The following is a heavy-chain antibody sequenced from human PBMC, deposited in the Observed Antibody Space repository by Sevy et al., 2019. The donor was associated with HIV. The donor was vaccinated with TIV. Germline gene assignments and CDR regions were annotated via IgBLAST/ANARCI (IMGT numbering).Heavy chain of an antibody. CDR2: LIGGGRRT. CDR1: GFPFSSYA. V-gene: IGHV3-23*01. CDR3: SKRRVQSGMSGGGANYGMDV. Sequence: GGSLRLSCAASGFPFSSYAMSWVRQAPGRGLEWVSTLIGGGRRTYYADSVTGRFIISRNNSRNTRYLQMKSLRAEDTAIYYFSKRRVQSGMSGGGANYGMDVCGRGTTVTVSS. J-gene: IGHJ6*02. D-gene: IGHD6-13*01.